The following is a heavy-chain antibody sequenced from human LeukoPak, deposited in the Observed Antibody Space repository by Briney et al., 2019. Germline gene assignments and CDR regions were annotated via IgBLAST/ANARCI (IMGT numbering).Heavy chain of an antibody. J-gene: IGHJ4*02. Sequence: GGSLRLSGAASGFTFSSYGMHWVRQAPGKGLERVAVIWYDGSNKYYADSVKGRFTISRDNSKNTLYLQMNSLRAEDTAVYYCARDGIAVAGPPDYWGQGTLVTVSS. CDR2: IWYDGSNK. V-gene: IGHV3-33*01. CDR1: GFTFSSYG. D-gene: IGHD6-19*01. CDR3: ARDGIAVAGPPDY.